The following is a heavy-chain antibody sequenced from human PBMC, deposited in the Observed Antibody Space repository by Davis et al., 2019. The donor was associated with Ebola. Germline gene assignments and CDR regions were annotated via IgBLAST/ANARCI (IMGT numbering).Heavy chain of an antibody. D-gene: IGHD3-22*01. Sequence: PGGSLRLSCKGSGYSFTSYWIGWVRQMPGKGLEWMGIICPGDSDTRYSPSFQGQVTFSVDRSISTAYLQWSSLKASDTAMYYCAKQESLYGSSDYWGQGTLVTVSS. CDR1: GYSFTSYW. V-gene: IGHV5-51*01. CDR3: AKQESLYGSSDY. J-gene: IGHJ4*02. CDR2: ICPGDSDT.